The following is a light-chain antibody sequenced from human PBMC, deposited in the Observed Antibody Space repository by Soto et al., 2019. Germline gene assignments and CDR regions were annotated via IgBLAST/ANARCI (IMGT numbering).Light chain of an antibody. CDR2: DAS. CDR1: QFVTSGH. Sequence: EIVLTQSPGTLSLSPGERATLSCRASQFVTSGHLAWYQQKPGKAPRLLIYDASTRATGIPDRLSGSGSGTDFSLTIRRLEPEDFAVYYCQQYGSSVTFGQGTRLEIK. J-gene: IGKJ5*01. CDR3: QQYGSSVT. V-gene: IGKV3-20*01.